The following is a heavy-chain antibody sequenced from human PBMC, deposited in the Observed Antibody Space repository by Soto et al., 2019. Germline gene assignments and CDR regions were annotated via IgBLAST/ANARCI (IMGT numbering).Heavy chain of an antibody. J-gene: IGHJ5*02. CDR2: IYYSGST. Sequence: SESLSLTCTVSGGSISSSSYYWGWIRKPPGKGLEWIGSIYYSGSTYYNPSLKSRVTISVDTSKNQFSLKLSSVTAADTAVYYCARHAGFLEWLTTFDPWGQGTLVPSPQ. CDR1: GGSISSSSYY. D-gene: IGHD3-3*01. V-gene: IGHV4-39*01. CDR3: ARHAGFLEWLTTFDP.